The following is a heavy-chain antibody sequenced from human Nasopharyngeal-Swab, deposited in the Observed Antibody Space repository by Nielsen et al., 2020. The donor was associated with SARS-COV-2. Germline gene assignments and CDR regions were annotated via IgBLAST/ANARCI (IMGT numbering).Heavy chain of an antibody. CDR2: ITGSGGTI. J-gene: IGHJ3*02. D-gene: IGHD3-22*01. V-gene: IGHV3-23*01. CDR3: AGGSSGYSYAFDI. Sequence: VRRAPGKGLEWLSSITGSGGTIYYTDSVKGRFTISRDNSRNTLYLQMSSLRAEDTAIYYCAGGSSGYSYAFDIWGQGTMVTVSS.